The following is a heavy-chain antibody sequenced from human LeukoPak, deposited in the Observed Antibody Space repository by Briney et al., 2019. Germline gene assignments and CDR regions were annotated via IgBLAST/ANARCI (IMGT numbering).Heavy chain of an antibody. Sequence: GGSLRLSCAASGFTFSSYSLNWVRQAPGKGLEWLSYIHSTSGSIQYADSVKGRFTISRDNAKNSLYLQMNSLRAEDTAVYYCSRVVQDVTGADYWGQGTLVIVSS. J-gene: IGHJ4*02. D-gene: IGHD3-9*01. CDR1: GFTFSSYS. CDR3: SRVVQDVTGADY. CDR2: IHSTSGSI. V-gene: IGHV3-48*01.